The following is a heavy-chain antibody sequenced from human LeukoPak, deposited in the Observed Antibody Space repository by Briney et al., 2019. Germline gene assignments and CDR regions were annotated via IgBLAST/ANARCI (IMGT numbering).Heavy chain of an antibody. CDR1: GFTFSSYA. D-gene: IGHD3-9*01. CDR3: AKDRNYDILTGSGGALDY. V-gene: IGHV3-23*01. CDR2: ISGSGGST. Sequence: PGGSLRLSCAASGFTFSSYAMSWVRQAPGKGLEWVSAISGSGGSTYYADSVKGRFTISRGNSKNTLYLQMNSLRAEDTAVYYCAKDRNYDILTGSGGALDYWGQGTLVTVSS. J-gene: IGHJ4*02.